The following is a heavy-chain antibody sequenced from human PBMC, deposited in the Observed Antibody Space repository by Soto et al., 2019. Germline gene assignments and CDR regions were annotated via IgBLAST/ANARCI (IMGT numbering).Heavy chain of an antibody. CDR2: IIPIYGTT. J-gene: IGHJ6*02. Sequence: QVRLVQSGAEVKKPGSSVKVSCKTSGGTFSTYAISWVRQAPGQGLEWMGMIIPIYGTTNYAQKFQGRVTITADESTNTAYMELTSLRSEDTAVYYCARDQGPDCSGGSCYYYYGMDVWGQGTTVTVSS. CDR1: GGTFSTYA. V-gene: IGHV1-69*18. CDR3: ARDQGPDCSGGSCYYYYGMDV. D-gene: IGHD2-15*01.